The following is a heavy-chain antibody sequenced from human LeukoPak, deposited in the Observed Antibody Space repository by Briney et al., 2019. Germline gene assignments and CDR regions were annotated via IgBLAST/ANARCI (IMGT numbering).Heavy chain of an antibody. V-gene: IGHV1-8*01. CDR2: MNPNSGNT. Sequence: ASVKVSCKASGYTFASYDINWVRQATGQGLEWMGWMNPNSGNTGYAQKFQGRVTMTRNTSISTAYMELSSLRSEDTAAYYCARGGDGYSYYYYYMDVWGKGTTVTVSS. J-gene: IGHJ6*03. CDR3: ARGGDGYSYYYYYMDV. D-gene: IGHD5-24*01. CDR1: GYTFASYD.